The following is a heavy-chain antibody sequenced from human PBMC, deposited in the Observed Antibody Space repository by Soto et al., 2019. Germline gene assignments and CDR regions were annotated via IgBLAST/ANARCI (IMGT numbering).Heavy chain of an antibody. D-gene: IGHD2-2*01. Sequence: QLQLQESGSGLVKLSQALSLTGAVSGGSMSSGGYSWSWIRRPPGKGLEWIGYSYHSGSTYSNPSLTSRVTISVDSSKNQFSLKLSSVTAADTAVYYCARVPDRWGQGTLVTVSS. CDR3: ARVPDR. J-gene: IGHJ5*02. CDR1: GGSMSSGGYS. CDR2: SYHSGST. V-gene: IGHV4-30-2*01.